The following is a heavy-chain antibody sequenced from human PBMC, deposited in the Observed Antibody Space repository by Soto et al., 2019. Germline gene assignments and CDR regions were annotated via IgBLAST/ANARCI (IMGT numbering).Heavy chain of an antibody. V-gene: IGHV2-5*02. Sequence: QITLKESGPTLVKPTQTLTLTCTFSGFSLTSRGVGVGWVRQPPGMALEWLALIYGEDDKRYSPSLNSRLTSTKDASKNQAALTMTNMDPADTATYFGAHRTATVPGRIDTWGQGTLVTVSS. CDR3: AHRTATVPGRIDT. CDR1: GFSLTSRGVG. D-gene: IGHD6-25*01. J-gene: IGHJ5*02. CDR2: IYGEDDK.